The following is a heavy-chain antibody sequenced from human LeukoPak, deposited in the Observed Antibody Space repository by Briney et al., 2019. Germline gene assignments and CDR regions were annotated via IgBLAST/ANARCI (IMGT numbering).Heavy chain of an antibody. CDR1: GGSISSGGYY. CDR3: ARENSGSYREFDY. Sequence: PSETLSLTCTVSGGSISSGGYYWSWIRQPPGKGLEWIGEINHSGSTNYNPSLKSRVTISVDTSKNQFSLKLSSVTAADTAVFYCARENSGSYREFDYWGQGTLVTVSS. V-gene: IGHV4-39*07. D-gene: IGHD1-26*01. CDR2: INHSGST. J-gene: IGHJ4*02.